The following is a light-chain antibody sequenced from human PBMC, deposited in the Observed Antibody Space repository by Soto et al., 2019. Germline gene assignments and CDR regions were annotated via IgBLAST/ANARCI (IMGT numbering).Light chain of an antibody. J-gene: IGLJ3*02. CDR1: SSDVGGYNY. CDR3: SSDTSSRV. CDR2: EVS. V-gene: IGLV2-14*01. Sequence: QSALTQPASVSGTPGQSITISSTGTSSDVGGYNYVSWYQQHPGKAPKLMIYEVSNRPSGLSNRFSGSKSGNTAYLTISGLQDEDEADYYCSSDTSSRVFGGGTKLTVL.